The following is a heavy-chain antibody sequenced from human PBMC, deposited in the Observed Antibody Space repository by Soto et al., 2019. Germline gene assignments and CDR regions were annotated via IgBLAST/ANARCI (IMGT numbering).Heavy chain of an antibody. CDR3: ARDPRVDTAMVYYYYGMDV. D-gene: IGHD5-18*01. J-gene: IGHJ6*02. V-gene: IGHV1-69*08. CDR1: GGTFSSYT. CDR2: IIPILGIA. Sequence: QVQLVQSGAAVKKPGSSVKVSCKASGGTFSSYTISWVRQAPGQGLEWMGRIIPILGIANYAQKFQGRVTITADKSTSTAYMELSSLRSEDTAVYYCARDPRVDTAMVYYYYGMDVWGQGTTVTVSS.